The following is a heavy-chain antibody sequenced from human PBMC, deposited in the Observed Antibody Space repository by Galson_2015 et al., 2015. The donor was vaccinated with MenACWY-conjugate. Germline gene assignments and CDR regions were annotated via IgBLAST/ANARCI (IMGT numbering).Heavy chain of an antibody. V-gene: IGHV3-74*01. D-gene: IGHD3-16*01. CDR1: GFTFSSYW. J-gene: IGHJ6*03. Sequence: SLRLSCAASGFTFSSYWMHWVRQAPGKGLVWVSRVNSDGSGTGYADSVKGRFTISRDNAKNMLFLQMNSLKVEDTAVYYCARSYVPGSDRKNYYMDVWGRG. CDR2: VNSDGSGT. CDR3: ARSYVPGSDRKNYYMDV.